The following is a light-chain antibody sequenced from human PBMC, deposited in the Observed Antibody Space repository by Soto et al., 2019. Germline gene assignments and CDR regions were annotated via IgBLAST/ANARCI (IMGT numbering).Light chain of an antibody. Sequence: DIQMTQSPSSLSASVGDRVTITCRASQNIANYLYWYHQKPGKAPKLLIYAASRLQSGVPSRFSGSGSGTDFTLTISSLQPEDFATYYCQQSYLTPWTFGQGTKVEIK. CDR3: QQSYLTPWT. CDR2: AAS. CDR1: QNIANY. V-gene: IGKV1-39*01. J-gene: IGKJ1*01.